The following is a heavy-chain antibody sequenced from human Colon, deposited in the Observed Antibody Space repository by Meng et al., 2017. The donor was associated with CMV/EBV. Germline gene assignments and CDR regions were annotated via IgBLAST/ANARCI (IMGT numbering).Heavy chain of an antibody. CDR1: GGSISSVNFY. CDR3: ARDLGAANWFDP. V-gene: IGHV4-39*07. Sequence: TVPGGSISSVNFYWGWIRQPPGKGLEWIGNIFYSGSTYYNPSLKSRVTISLDTSKNQFSLKLSSVTAADTAVYYCARDLGAANWFDPWGQGTLVTVSS. J-gene: IGHJ5*02. D-gene: IGHD2-15*01. CDR2: IFYSGST.